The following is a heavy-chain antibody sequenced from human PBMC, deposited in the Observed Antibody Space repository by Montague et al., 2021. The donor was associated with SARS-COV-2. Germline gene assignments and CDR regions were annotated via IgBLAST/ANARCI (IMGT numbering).Heavy chain of an antibody. CDR1: GGSISGYY. D-gene: IGHD7-27*01. CDR3: ARHSGNWGFDF. V-gene: IGHV4-59*01. Sequence: SETLSLTCSISGGSISGYYWSWIRQPPGKGLEWIANIYHGGNTKFNPSLKSRVTISVDTSKNQVSLKLSSVTAADTTAYYCARHSGNWGFDFWGRGTMVTVAS. CDR2: IYHGGNT. J-gene: IGHJ3*01.